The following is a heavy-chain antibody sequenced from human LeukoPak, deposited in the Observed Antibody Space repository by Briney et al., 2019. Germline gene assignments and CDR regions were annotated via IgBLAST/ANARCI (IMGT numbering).Heavy chain of an antibody. J-gene: IGHJ4*02. V-gene: IGHV4-34*01. D-gene: IGHD1-26*01. Sequence: PSESLSLTCAVYGGSFSGYYWSWIRQPPGKGLEWIGEIKHSGSTNYNPSLKSRVTISVDTSKNQFSLKLSSVTAADTAVYDCARGLVGAPHRGRLFDYWGQGTLVTVSS. CDR2: IKHSGST. CDR3: ARGLVGAPHRGRLFDY. CDR1: GGSFSGYY.